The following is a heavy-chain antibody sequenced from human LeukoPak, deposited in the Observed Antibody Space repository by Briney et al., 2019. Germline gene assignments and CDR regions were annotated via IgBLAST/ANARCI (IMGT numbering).Heavy chain of an antibody. V-gene: IGHV4-30-4*01. D-gene: IGHD3-16*02. J-gene: IGHJ5*02. Sequence: SQTLSLTCTVSGGSISSGDYYWSWIRQPPGKGLEWIGYIYYSGSTYYNPSLKSRVTISVDTSKNQFSLKLSSVTAADTAVYYCARGDPYDYVWGNYHHWDQGTLVTVSS. CDR2: IYYSGST. CDR1: GGSISSGDYY. CDR3: ARGDPYDYVWGNYHH.